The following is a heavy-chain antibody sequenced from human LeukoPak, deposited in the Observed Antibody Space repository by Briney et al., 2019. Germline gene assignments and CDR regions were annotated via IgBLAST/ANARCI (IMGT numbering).Heavy chain of an antibody. D-gene: IGHD7-27*01. CDR2: IYYSGST. CDR1: GGSISSYY. J-gene: IGHJ4*02. Sequence: PSETLSLTCTVSGGSISSYYWSWIRQHPGKGLEWIGYIYYSGSTYYNPSLKSRVTISVDTSKNQFSLKLSSVTAADTAVYYCARGGFYRELGMDYDYWGQGTLVTVSS. V-gene: IGHV4-59*06. CDR3: ARGGFYRELGMDYDY.